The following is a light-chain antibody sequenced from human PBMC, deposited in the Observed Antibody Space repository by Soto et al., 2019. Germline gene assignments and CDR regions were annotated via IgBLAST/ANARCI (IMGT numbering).Light chain of an antibody. CDR2: TAS. Sequence: DIQLTQSPSLLSASVGDRVTITCRASQGIGSSLAWYHQKAGKAPKLLIHTASTLQSWVPSRFSGSGSGTDFTLTITSLQPEDFATYDCQQRNSYPITFGQGTRLEIK. CDR1: QGIGSS. V-gene: IGKV1-9*01. CDR3: QQRNSYPIT. J-gene: IGKJ5*01.